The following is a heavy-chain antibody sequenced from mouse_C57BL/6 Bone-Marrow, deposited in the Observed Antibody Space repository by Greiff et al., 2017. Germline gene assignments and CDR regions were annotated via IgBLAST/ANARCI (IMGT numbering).Heavy chain of an antibody. Sequence: EVHLVESGGGLVQPGGSLSLSCAASGFTFTDYYMSWVRQPPGKALEWLGFIRNKANGYTTEYSASVKGRFTISRDNSQSILYLQMNALRAEDSATYYCARPWSYYAMDYWGQGTSVTVSS. V-gene: IGHV7-3*01. J-gene: IGHJ4*01. CDR1: GFTFTDYY. CDR2: IRNKANGYTT. CDR3: ARPWSYYAMDY.